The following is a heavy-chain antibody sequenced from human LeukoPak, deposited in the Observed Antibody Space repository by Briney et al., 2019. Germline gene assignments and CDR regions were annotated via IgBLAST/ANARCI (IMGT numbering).Heavy chain of an antibody. CDR2: IKSKADGGTA. Sequence: GGSLRLSCAASGFTFSNAWMSWVRQAPGKGLEWVGRIKSKADGGTADYAAPVKGRFTISRDDPKNTLYLQMNSLKTEDTAVYYCTTEVWAAADTGKQSFVDYWGQGTLVTVSS. CDR1: GFTFSNAW. V-gene: IGHV3-15*01. D-gene: IGHD6-13*01. J-gene: IGHJ4*01. CDR3: TTEVWAAADTGKQSFVDY.